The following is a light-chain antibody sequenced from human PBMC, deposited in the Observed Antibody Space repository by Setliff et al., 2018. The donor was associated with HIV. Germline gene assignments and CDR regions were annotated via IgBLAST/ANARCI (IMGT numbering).Light chain of an antibody. CDR1: SSDVGGYNY. J-gene: IGLJ1*01. Sequence: SVLTQPASVSGSPGQSITISCTGTSSDVGGYNYVSWYQQHPGKAPKLMIYDVTTRPSGVSHRFSGSKSGNTASLTISGLQAEDEADYYCSSYTSISTLVFGIGTKVTVL. CDR2: DVT. V-gene: IGLV2-14*03. CDR3: SSYTSISTLV.